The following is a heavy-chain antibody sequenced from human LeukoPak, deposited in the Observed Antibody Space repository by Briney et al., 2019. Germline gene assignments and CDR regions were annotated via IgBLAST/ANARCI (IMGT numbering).Heavy chain of an antibody. J-gene: IGHJ4*02. CDR2: ISSSDSTI. D-gene: IGHD5-24*01. V-gene: IGHV3-48*03. Sequence: GGSLRLSCVVSGFTFSSYEMNWVRQAPGKGLEWVSYISSSDSTIYYADSVKGRFTISRDNAKNSLYLQMNSLRAGDTAVYYCARTIEMATISYFDYWGQGTLVTVSS. CDR3: ARTIEMATISYFDY. CDR1: GFTFSSYE.